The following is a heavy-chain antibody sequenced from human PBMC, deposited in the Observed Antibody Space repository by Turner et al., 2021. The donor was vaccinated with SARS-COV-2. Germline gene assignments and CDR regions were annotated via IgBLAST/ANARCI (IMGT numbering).Heavy chain of an antibody. Sequence: QVQLVESGGGVVQPGGSRRLSCAASGFTFSSYGMHWVRQAPGKGLEWVAVIWYDGSNKYYADSVKGRFTISRDNSKNTLYLQMNSLRAEDTAVYYCARDGGYSGYAYFDYWGQGTLVTVSS. J-gene: IGHJ4*02. CDR2: IWYDGSNK. V-gene: IGHV3-33*01. CDR1: GFTFSSYG. CDR3: ARDGGYSGYAYFDY. D-gene: IGHD5-12*01.